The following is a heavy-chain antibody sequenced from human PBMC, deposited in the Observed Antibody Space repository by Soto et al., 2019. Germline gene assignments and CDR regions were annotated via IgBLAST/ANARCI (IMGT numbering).Heavy chain of an antibody. CDR3: ARERDIVVVVAASGDAFDI. CDR1: GYTFTSYG. D-gene: IGHD2-15*01. CDR2: ISAYNGNT. J-gene: IGHJ3*02. V-gene: IGHV1-18*01. Sequence: QVQLVQSGAEVKKPGASVKGSCKASGYTFTSYGISWVRQAPGQGLEWMGWISAYNGNTNYAQKLQGRVTMTTDTSTSIAYMELRSLRSDDTAVYYCARERDIVVVVAASGDAFDIWGQGTMVTVSS.